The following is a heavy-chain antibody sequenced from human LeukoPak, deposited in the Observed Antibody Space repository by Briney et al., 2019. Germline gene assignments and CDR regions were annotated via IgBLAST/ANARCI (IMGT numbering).Heavy chain of an antibody. CDR3: AGSGSYDNLGY. V-gene: IGHV4-61*02. CDR1: GGSISSGSYY. D-gene: IGHD1-26*01. Sequence: SQTLSLTCTVSGGSISSGSYYWSWIRQPAGKGLEWIGRIYTSGSTNYNPSLKSRVTISVDTSKNQFSLKLSSVTAADTAVYYCAGSGSYDNLGYWGQGTLVTVSS. J-gene: IGHJ4*02. CDR2: IYTSGST.